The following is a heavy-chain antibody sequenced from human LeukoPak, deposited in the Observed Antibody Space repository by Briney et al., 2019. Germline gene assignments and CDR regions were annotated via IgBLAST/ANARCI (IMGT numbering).Heavy chain of an antibody. V-gene: IGHV3-23*01. CDR3: ATDIVATTAEIDY. CDR2: ISGSGGST. CDR1: GFTFSSYA. D-gene: IGHD5-12*01. Sequence: PGGSLRLSCAASGFTFSSYAMSWVRQAPGKGLEWVSAISGSGGSTYYADSVKGRFTISRDNSKNTLYLQMNSLRAEDTAVYYCATDIVATTAEIDYWGQGTLVTVSS. J-gene: IGHJ4*02.